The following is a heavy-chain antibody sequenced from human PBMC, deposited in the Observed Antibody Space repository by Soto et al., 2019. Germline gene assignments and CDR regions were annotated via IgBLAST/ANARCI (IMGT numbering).Heavy chain of an antibody. D-gene: IGHD6-13*01. CDR3: ARPYSSSLENSYYYTVDV. Sequence: QVQLVQSGAEVKKHGSSVNVSCKASGGTFSSYAISWVRQAPGQGLEWMGGIIPIFNTRNYALKFQGRISITADDSTSTAHMELTNLRSEDTAVYYCARPYSSSLENSYYYTVDVWGQGTTVIVSS. J-gene: IGHJ6*02. CDR1: GGTFSSYA. V-gene: IGHV1-69*12. CDR2: IIPIFNTR.